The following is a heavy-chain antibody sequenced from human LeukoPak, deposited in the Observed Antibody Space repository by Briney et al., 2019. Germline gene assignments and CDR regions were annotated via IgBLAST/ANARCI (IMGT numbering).Heavy chain of an antibody. J-gene: IGHJ4*02. Sequence: SVKVSCKASGGTFSSYTINWVRQAPGQGLEWMGRIIPIFGTENYAQKFQDRVTITTDESTSTAYMELRGLKSEDTAVYYCARVKMDDSSGYWGFDYWGQGTLVTVSS. CDR2: IIPIFGTE. D-gene: IGHD3-22*01. V-gene: IGHV1-69*05. CDR3: ARVKMDDSSGYWGFDY. CDR1: GGTFSSYT.